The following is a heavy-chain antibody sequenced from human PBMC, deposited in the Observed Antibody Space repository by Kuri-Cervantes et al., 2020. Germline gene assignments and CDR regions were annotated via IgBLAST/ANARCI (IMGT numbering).Heavy chain of an antibody. D-gene: IGHD2-15*01. CDR1: GYTFTGYY. Sequence: ASVKVSCKASGYTFTGYYMHWVRQAPGQGLEWMGWINPNSGGTNYAQKFQGRVTMTRDTSISTAYMELSRLRSDDTAVYYCARAIRYCSGGSCYRGLNWYFDLWGRGTLVTVSS. V-gene: IGHV1-2*02. J-gene: IGHJ2*01. CDR3: ARAIRYCSGGSCYRGLNWYFDL. CDR2: INPNSGGT.